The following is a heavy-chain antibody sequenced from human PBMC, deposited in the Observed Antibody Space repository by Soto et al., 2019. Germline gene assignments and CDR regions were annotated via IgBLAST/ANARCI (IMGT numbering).Heavy chain of an antibody. CDR2: IHYSGST. V-gene: IGHV4-59*08. D-gene: IGHD4-4*01. Sequence: TSETLSLTCTVSGGSITGYYWSWIRQPPGKGPEWIGNIHYSGSTNYNPSLKSRVIISVDTSKNQFSLRLSSVTAAETAVYYCARHSYYSNPLRFDPWGQGTLVTVS. CDR1: GGSITGYY. J-gene: IGHJ5*02. CDR3: ARHSYYSNPLRFDP.